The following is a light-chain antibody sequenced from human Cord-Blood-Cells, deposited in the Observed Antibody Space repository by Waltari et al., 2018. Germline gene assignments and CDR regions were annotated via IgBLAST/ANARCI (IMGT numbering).Light chain of an antibody. V-gene: IGKV1-39*01. J-gene: IGKJ1*01. CDR2: AAS. Sequence: DIQMTQSPSSLYASVGDRVTITCRASQSISSYLNWYQQKPGKAPKLLIYAASSLQSGVPSRFSGSGSGTDFPLTISSLQPEDFATYYCQQSYSTPRTFGQGTKVEIK. CDR3: QQSYSTPRT. CDR1: QSISSY.